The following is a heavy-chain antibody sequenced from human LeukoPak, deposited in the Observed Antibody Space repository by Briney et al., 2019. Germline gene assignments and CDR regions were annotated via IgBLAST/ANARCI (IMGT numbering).Heavy chain of an antibody. Sequence: SETLSLTCAVSGGSISSGGYSWSWIRQPPGKGLEWIGYIYHSGSTYYNPSLKSRVTISVDTSKNQFSLKLSSVTAADTAVYYCARAHSIDYYDSSGEPDALDIWGQGTMVTVSS. V-gene: IGHV4-30-2*01. CDR1: GGSISSGGYS. J-gene: IGHJ3*02. CDR3: ARAHSIDYYDSSGEPDALDI. CDR2: IYHSGST. D-gene: IGHD3-22*01.